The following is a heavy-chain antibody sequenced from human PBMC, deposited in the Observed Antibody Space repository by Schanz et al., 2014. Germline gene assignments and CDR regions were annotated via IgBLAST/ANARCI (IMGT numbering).Heavy chain of an antibody. D-gene: IGHD6-13*01. Sequence: QVQLVQSGAEMKKPGSSVRVSCKASGGPLSSYPINWVRQAPGQGLEWMGGVIPMLGITNYAERFQGRVTITADTSTAYVELSSLRSDDTALYYCARDRQNIASPATGFDSWGQGTLVTVSS. CDR2: VIPMLGIT. J-gene: IGHJ4*02. V-gene: IGHV1-69*04. CDR3: ARDRQNIASPATGFDS. CDR1: GGPLSSYP.